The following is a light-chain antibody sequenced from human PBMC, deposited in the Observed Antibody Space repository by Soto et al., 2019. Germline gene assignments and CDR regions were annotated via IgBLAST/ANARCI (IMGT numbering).Light chain of an antibody. CDR2: GAS. J-gene: IGKJ5*01. CDR1: QSVSSSY. V-gene: IGKV3-20*01. Sequence: SPGTLSLSPGERATLSCRASQSVSSSYLAWYQQKPGQAPRLHIYGASSRATGIPDRFSGSGSGTDFTLTISRLEPEDFAVYYCQQYGSSPSITFGQGTRLEIK. CDR3: QQYGSSPSIT.